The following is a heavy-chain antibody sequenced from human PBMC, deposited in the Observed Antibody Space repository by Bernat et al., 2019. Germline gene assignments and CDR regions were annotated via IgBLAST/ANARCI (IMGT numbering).Heavy chain of an antibody. CDR1: GFTFIRYS. J-gene: IGHJ4*02. CDR3: ATSAYHRFNY. CDR2: ISNTGTI. D-gene: IGHD3-16*01. V-gene: IGHV3-48*02. Sequence: EVQMVESGGSSVQSGGSLRLSCAASGFTFIRYSMNWVRQAPGKGLEWISYISNTGTIYYADSVKGRFTISRDNDRNSVYLQMNDLRDEDTALYFCATSAYHRFNYWGQGTLVSVSS.